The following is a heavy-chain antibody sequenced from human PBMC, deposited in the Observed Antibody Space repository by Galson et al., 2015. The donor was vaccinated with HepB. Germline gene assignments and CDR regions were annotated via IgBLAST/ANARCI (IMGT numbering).Heavy chain of an antibody. Sequence: SETLSLTCAVYGGSFSGYYWSWIRKPPGKGLEWIGEINHSGSTNYNPSLKGRVTISVDTSKNQFSLNLSSVTAADTAVYYCARQHLGYCSGGSCLNWFDPWGQGTLVTVPS. CDR1: GGSFSGYY. CDR2: INHSGST. D-gene: IGHD2-15*01. CDR3: ARQHLGYCSGGSCLNWFDP. J-gene: IGHJ5*02. V-gene: IGHV4-34*01.